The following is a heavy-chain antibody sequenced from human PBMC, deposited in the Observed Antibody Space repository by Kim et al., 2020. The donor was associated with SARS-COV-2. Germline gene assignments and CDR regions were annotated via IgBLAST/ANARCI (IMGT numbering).Heavy chain of an antibody. V-gene: IGHV1-69*13. CDR2: VIPIFGTA. Sequence: SVKVSCKASGGTFSSYAISWVRQAPGQGLEWMGGVIPIFGTANYAKKFQGRVTITADESTSTAYMELSSLRSEDTAVYYCARGENDMITFGGVIVQRKIYYFYGMDVWGQGTTVTVSS. J-gene: IGHJ6*02. CDR1: GGTFSSYA. D-gene: IGHD3-16*02. CDR3: ARGENDMITFGGVIVQRKIYYFYGMDV.